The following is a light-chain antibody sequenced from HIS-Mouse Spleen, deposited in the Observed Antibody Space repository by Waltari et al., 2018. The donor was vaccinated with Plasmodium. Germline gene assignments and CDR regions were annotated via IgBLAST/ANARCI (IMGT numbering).Light chain of an antibody. CDR2: YYPDSDK. V-gene: IGLV5-37*01. CDR1: SDINGGTYQ. CDR3: MIWPSNASGV. J-gene: IGLJ3*02. Sequence: QPVLTQPPSSSASPGESARLTCTLPSDINGGTYQIDWYHQNPGSPPRYLLYYYPDSDKGQGSGVPSRFSGSKDASANTGILLISGLQSEDEADYYCMIWPSNASGVFGGGTKLTVL.